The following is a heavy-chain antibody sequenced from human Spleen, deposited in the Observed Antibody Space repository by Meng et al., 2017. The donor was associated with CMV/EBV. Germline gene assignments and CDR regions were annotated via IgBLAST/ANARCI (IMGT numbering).Heavy chain of an antibody. CDR2: IFYSGTT. D-gene: IGHD2-15*01. CDR3: ARVREVVVVFTTLAYDI. Sequence: SETLSLTCTVSGGSLRRSSYYWGWIRQPPGKRLEWIGTIFYSGTTYYNPSLKSRVTISEDTSKNQFSLNLSSLTAADSAVYYCARVREVVVVFTTLAYDIWGQGTMVTVSS. J-gene: IGHJ3*02. CDR1: GGSLRRSSYY. V-gene: IGHV4-39*07.